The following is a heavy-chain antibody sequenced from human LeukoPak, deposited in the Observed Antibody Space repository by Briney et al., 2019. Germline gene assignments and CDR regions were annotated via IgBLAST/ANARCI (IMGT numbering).Heavy chain of an antibody. D-gene: IGHD3-16*01. CDR1: GYTFTNYD. V-gene: IGHV1-8*01. CDR2: MSPNNGDT. CDR3: ARNPPRIGDFNS. J-gene: IGHJ4*02. Sequence: GASVKVSCKTSGYTFTNYDINWVRQATGQGLEWLGWMSPNNGDTGYAQKFQGRVTMTRDTSTNTAYMELSGLTSEDTAVYYCARNPPRIGDFNSWGQGALVTVSS.